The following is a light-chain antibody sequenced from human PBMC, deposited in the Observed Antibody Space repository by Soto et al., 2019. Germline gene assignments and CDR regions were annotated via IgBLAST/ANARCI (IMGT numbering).Light chain of an antibody. CDR1: QSVSSY. CDR3: QQRSNWLFT. J-gene: IGKJ3*01. CDR2: DAS. V-gene: IGKV3-11*01. Sequence: EIVLTQSPATLSLSPGERATLSCRASQSVSSYLAWYQQKPGQAPRRLIYDASNRATGIPARFSGSGSGTDFTLTISSLEPEDSAVYYCQQRSNWLFTFGPGTKVDIK.